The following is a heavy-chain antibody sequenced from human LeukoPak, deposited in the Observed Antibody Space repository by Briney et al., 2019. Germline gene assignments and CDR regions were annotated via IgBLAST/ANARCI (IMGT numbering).Heavy chain of an antibody. V-gene: IGHV3-33*01. CDR1: GFIFSSYG. D-gene: IGHD4-23*01. CDR2: IYYDGTNK. Sequence: GGSLRLSCAASGFIFSSYGMHWVRQAPGKGLEWVALIYYDGTNKYYADSVKGRFTISRDNSKNTLFLQMNSLRVEDTAVYYCARQSTVATDWWGQGTLVTVSS. CDR3: ARQSTVATDW. J-gene: IGHJ4*02.